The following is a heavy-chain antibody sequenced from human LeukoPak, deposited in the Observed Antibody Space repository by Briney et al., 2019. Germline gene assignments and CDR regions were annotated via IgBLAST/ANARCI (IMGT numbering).Heavy chain of an antibody. CDR3: AKNGYCSSTSCYAGTVFDY. CDR2: ISGSGGST. V-gene: IGHV3-23*01. D-gene: IGHD2-2*01. CDR1: GFTFSSYA. Sequence: SGGSLRLSCAASGFTFSSYAMSWVRQAPGKGLEWVSAISGSGGSTYYADSVKGRFTISRDNSKNTPYLQMNSLRAEDTAVYYCAKNGYCSSTSCYAGTVFDYWGQGTLVTVSS. J-gene: IGHJ4*02.